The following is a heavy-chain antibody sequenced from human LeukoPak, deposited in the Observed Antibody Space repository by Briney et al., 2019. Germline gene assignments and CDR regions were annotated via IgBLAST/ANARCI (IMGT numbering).Heavy chain of an antibody. CDR3: ARDSPGYGGYSY. Sequence: GGSLRLSCAASGFTVSSNYMSWVRQAPGKGLEWVANINGDGSAKYYVDSMKGRFTISRDNAKNSLYLQINSLRAEDTAVYYCARDSPGYGGYSYWGQGTLVTVSS. J-gene: IGHJ4*02. V-gene: IGHV3-7*04. D-gene: IGHD5-12*01. CDR2: INGDGSAK. CDR1: GFTVSSNY.